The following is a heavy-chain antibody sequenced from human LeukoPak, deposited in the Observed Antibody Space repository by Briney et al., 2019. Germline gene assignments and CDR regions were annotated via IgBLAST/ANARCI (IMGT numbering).Heavy chain of an antibody. V-gene: IGHV4-4*07. CDR3: ARETYCGGDCYPFDY. Sequence: SETLSLTCTVSGGSISSHYWSWIRQPTGKGLEWIGRICTSGSTNYNPSLKSRVTMSVDTSKNQFSLKLSSVTAADTAVYYCARETYCGGDCYPFDYWGQGTLVTVSS. CDR2: ICTSGST. CDR1: GGSISSHY. D-gene: IGHD2-21*01. J-gene: IGHJ4*02.